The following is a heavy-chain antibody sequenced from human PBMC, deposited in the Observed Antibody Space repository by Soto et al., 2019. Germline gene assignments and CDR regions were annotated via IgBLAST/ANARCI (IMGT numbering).Heavy chain of an antibody. CDR1: GYTLTELS. D-gene: IGHD3-22*01. Sequence: ASVKVSCKVSGYTLTELSKHWVRQAPGKGLEWMGGFDPEDGETIYAQKFQGRVTMTEDTSTDTAYMELSSLRSEDTAVYYCATVKSFRYYYDSSGYYDYWGQGTLVTVSS. V-gene: IGHV1-24*01. J-gene: IGHJ4*02. CDR2: FDPEDGET. CDR3: ATVKSFRYYYDSSGYYDY.